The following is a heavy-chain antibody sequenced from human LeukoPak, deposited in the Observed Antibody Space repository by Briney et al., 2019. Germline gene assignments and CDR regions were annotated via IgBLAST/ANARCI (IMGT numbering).Heavy chain of an antibody. V-gene: IGHV3-30*02. CDR1: GFTVSSNY. CDR3: ARFSYGDYVA. Sequence: GGSLRLSCAASGFTVSSNYMSWVRQAPGKGLEWVAFIRHDESVKHYAESVKGRFTISRDNFKKTLSLQMNSLRPDDTALYYCARFSYGDYVAWGQGTLVTVSS. J-gene: IGHJ5*02. CDR2: IRHDESVK. D-gene: IGHD4-17*01.